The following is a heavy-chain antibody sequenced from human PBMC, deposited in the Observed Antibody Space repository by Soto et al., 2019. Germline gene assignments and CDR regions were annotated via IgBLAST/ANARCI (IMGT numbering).Heavy chain of an antibody. D-gene: IGHD3-16*01. CDR1: GFTFSSYV. Sequence: QVQVEESGGGVVQPGRSLRLSCAASGFTFSSYVMHWVRQAPGKGLEMVAEISFDGSNKYYADSVKGRFTISRDNSKSTLDVQMRCPSAEYSDASYCASARHILITYSHYGMDVWGHGTTVTVSS. CDR3: ASARHILITYSHYGMDV. J-gene: IGHJ6*02. V-gene: IGHV3-30-3*01. CDR2: ISFDGSNK.